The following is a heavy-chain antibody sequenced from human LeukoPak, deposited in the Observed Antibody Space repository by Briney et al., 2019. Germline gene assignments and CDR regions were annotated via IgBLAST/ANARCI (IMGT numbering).Heavy chain of an antibody. J-gene: IGHJ3*02. CDR2: ISADGRMT. CDR1: GFTFSGSA. V-gene: IGHV3-74*01. CDR3: ARGGFTYGPATLGALDI. Sequence: GGSLRLSCAASGFTFSGSAMHWVRQAPGKGLVWVSRISADGRMTDYEDSVKGRFTVSRDNAKNTLYLQMNRVRAEDTAVYYCARGGFTYGPATLGALDIWGQGTMVPVSS. D-gene: IGHD5-18*01.